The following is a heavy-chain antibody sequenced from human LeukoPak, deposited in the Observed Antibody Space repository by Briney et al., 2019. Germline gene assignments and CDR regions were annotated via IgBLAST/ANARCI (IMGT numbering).Heavy chain of an antibody. CDR1: GFTFSSYG. D-gene: IGHD3-22*01. CDR2: ISYDE. CDR3: AKSFRPFGSSGYYWWDF. V-gene: IGHV3-30*18. Sequence: GGSLRLSCAASGFTFSSYGMHWVRQAPGKGLEWVAVISYDESYADSVKGRFTISRDNSKNTLYLQMNSLRAEDTAVYYCAKSFRPFGSSGYYWWDFWGQGTLVTVSS. J-gene: IGHJ4*02.